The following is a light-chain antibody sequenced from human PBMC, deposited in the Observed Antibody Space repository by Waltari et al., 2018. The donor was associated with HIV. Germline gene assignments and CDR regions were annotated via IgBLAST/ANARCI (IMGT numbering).Light chain of an antibody. CDR2: EVS. CDR3: CSYGGSSTYVV. J-gene: IGLJ2*01. Sequence: QSALTQPASVPGSPGQSITISCTGTSSDVGRYDLVSWYQQHPGKAPKLIIYEVSERPSGVSNRFSGSKSGNTASLTISGLQAEDETDYYCCSYGGSSTYVVFGGGTKVTVL. CDR1: SSDVGRYDL. V-gene: IGLV2-23*02.